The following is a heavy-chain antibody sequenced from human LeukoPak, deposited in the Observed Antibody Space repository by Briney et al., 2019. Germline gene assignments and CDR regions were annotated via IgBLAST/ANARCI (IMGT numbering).Heavy chain of an antibody. Sequence: LTGRSLRLSCSASGFTFKSYAMHWVRQAPGKGLEYVSSINTNGANTYYADSVKGRFTISRDNSRNTVYVQMNSLTPEDTAVYYCVKGLDYSSSQMDSWGQGTLVTVSS. CDR1: GFTFKSYA. D-gene: IGHD6-6*01. CDR3: VKGLDYSSSQMDS. CDR2: INTNGANT. V-gene: IGHV3-64*05. J-gene: IGHJ4*02.